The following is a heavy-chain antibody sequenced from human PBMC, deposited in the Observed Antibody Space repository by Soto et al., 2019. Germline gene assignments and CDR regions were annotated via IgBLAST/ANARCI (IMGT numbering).Heavy chain of an antibody. CDR3: ARDSPDIVVVPAAQYAFDI. J-gene: IGHJ3*02. CDR2: ISSSSSYI. V-gene: IGHV3-21*01. CDR1: GSTFSSYS. Sequence: GGSLRLSCAASGSTFSSYSMNWVRQAPGKGLEWVSSISSSSSYIYYADSVKGRFTISRDNAKNSLYLQMNSLRAEDTAVYYCARDSPDIVVVPAAQYAFDIWGQGTMVTVSS. D-gene: IGHD2-2*01.